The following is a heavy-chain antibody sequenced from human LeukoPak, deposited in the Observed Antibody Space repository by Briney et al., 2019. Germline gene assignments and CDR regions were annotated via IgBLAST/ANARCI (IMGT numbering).Heavy chain of an antibody. V-gene: IGHV3-23*01. CDR2: ISGSGGST. D-gene: IGHD3-16*02. Sequence: RGSLRLSCTASGFTFSNYAMTWVRQAPGKGLEWVSAISGSGGSTYYADSVKGRFTISRDNSKNTLYLQMNNLRAEDTAVYFCAKAPGELSFIVDYWGQGTLVTVSS. CDR3: AKAPGELSFIVDY. CDR1: GFTFSNYA. J-gene: IGHJ4*02.